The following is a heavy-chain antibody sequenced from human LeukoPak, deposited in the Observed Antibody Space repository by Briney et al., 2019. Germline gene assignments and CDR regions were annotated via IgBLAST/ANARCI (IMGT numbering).Heavy chain of an antibody. D-gene: IGHD4-17*01. V-gene: IGHV4-30-4*08. CDR2: IYYSGST. CDR3: AREVTTVTKGPNRDGMDV. CDR1: GGSIRSSYYY. J-gene: IGHJ6*02. Sequence: SETLSLTCTVSGGSIRSSYYYWGWIRQPPGKGLEWIGYIYYSGSTYYNPSLKSRVTISVDTSKNQFSLKLSSVTAADTAVYYCAREVTTVTKGPNRDGMDVWGQGTTVTVSS.